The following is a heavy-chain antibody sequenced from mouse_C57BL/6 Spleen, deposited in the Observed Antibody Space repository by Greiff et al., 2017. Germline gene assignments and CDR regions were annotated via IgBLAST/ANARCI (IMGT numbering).Heavy chain of an antibody. Sequence: EVQLQESGPGMVKPSQSLSLTCTVTGYSITSGYDWHWIRHFPGNKLEWMGYISYSGSTNYNPSLKSRTTITHDTSKNQSFLKLNSVTTEDTATYYCARGDGYTWFAYWGQGTLVTVSA. CDR3: ARGDGYTWFAY. CDR2: ISYSGST. V-gene: IGHV3-1*01. J-gene: IGHJ3*01. CDR1: GYSITSGYD. D-gene: IGHD2-3*01.